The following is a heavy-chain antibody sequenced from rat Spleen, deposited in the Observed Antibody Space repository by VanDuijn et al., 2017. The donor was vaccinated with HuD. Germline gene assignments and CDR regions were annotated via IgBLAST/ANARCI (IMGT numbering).Heavy chain of an antibody. Sequence: EVQLVESGGGLVQPGRSMKLSCAASGFTFNNYDMAWVRQAPTKGLEWVASISYDGSSTYYRDSVKGRFTISRDNAKNTLYLQMDSLRSEDTATYYCTTDEEDGSYYGPHWFAYWGQGTLVTVSS. CDR3: TTDEEDGSYYGPHWFAY. CDR1: GFTFNNYD. J-gene: IGHJ3*01. V-gene: IGHV5-20*01. D-gene: IGHD1-12*02. CDR2: ISYDGSST.